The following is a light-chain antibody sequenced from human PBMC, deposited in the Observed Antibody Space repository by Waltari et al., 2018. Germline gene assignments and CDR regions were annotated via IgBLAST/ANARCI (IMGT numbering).Light chain of an antibody. CDR3: QQFNGYPVT. J-gene: IGKJ2*01. CDR1: QGITTT. Sequence: AIQLTQSPSSLSASLGDRVTITCRASQGITTTLAWYQQKAGKPPKLLIYDASTLESGVPSRFSGSGSGTDFTLTINSLQPEDVATYYCQQFNGYPVTLGQGTKIQIK. CDR2: DAS. V-gene: IGKV1-13*02.